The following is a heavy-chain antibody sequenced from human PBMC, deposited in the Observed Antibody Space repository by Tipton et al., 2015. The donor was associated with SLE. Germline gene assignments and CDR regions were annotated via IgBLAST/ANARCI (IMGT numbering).Heavy chain of an antibody. D-gene: IGHD6-19*01. V-gene: IGHV4-59*01. J-gene: IGHJ3*02. Sequence: TLSLPCSFSGVSITNSSWSWIRQPPGKGLEWIGYIYYSSYTNYNPSLKSRVTTSFDRSKNQFSLNLNSVTAADTATYYCARVRGGWANDASDIWGQGTMVTVSS. CDR3: ARVRGGWANDASDI. CDR1: GVSITNSS. CDR2: IYYSSYT.